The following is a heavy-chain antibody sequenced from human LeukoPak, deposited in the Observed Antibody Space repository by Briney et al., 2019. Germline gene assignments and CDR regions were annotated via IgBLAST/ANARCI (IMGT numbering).Heavy chain of an antibody. J-gene: IGHJ4*02. CDR1: GFFFSDYT. CDR2: ISSSSTLI. D-gene: IGHD1-26*01. CDR3: ARVTYRVSPSPFDS. Sequence: GGSLRLSCTASGFFFSDYTMNWIRQAPGKGLEWASSISSSSTLISYADSVKGRFTISRDNAKNSMYLQMNSLRAEDTAVYYCARVTYRVSPSPFDSWGQGTLVTVSS. V-gene: IGHV3-48*01.